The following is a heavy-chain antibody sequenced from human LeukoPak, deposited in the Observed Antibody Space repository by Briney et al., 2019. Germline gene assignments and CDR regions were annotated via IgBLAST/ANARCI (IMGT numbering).Heavy chain of an antibody. J-gene: IGHJ6*03. D-gene: IGHD3-22*01. CDR2: ITTSSSHI. Sequence: GGSLRLSCAASGFTFSSYTMNWVRQAPGKGLEWVSSITTSSSHIYYADSLKGRFTISRDNAKNSLYLQMNSLRAEDTAVYYCARVDRLGDYYYYMAVWGKGTTVTVSS. V-gene: IGHV3-21*01. CDR3: ARVDRLGDYYYYMAV. CDR1: GFTFSSYT.